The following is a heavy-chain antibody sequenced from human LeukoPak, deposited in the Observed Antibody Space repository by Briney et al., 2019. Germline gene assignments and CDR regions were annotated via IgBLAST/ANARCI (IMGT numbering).Heavy chain of an antibody. D-gene: IGHD3-16*02. J-gene: IGHJ6*03. V-gene: IGHV3-53*01. CDR1: GFILINKY. CDR3: ASGPGSHRLSSYYLDV. CDR2: TYSGGRT. Sequence: GGSLRLSHVSCGFILINKYIRVVRQPPGRGLEWGSVTYSGGRTYYSDSVKGPFTVCRDNSKNPLHLQMNTVRAEDTAVSSSASGPGSHRLSSYYLDVWGTGTKVTVSS.